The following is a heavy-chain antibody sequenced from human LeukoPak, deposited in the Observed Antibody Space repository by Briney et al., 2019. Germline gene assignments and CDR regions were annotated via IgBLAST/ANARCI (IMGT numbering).Heavy chain of an antibody. CDR3: ARGGRSLVAAQFDL. CDR2: IYSGGTT. CDR1: GFTVSSNY. V-gene: IGHV3-53*01. Sequence: GGSLRLSCAASGFTVSSNYMSWVRQAPGKGLEWVSVIYSGGTTYYADSVTGRFTISRDKSKNTLDLQMNSLRPEDTAVYYCARGGRSLVAAQFDLWGRGTLVTVSS. D-gene: IGHD2-15*01. J-gene: IGHJ2*01.